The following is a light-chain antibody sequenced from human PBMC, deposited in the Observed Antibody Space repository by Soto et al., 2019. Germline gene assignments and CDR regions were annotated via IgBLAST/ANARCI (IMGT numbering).Light chain of an antibody. V-gene: IGKV3-20*01. CDR3: QQYGTSPFT. CDR1: QSISSNY. CDR2: GAS. Sequence: EIVLTQSPGTLSLSPGERATLSCRASQSISSNYLAWYQQKPGQAPRLLIYGASSRATGIPDRFSGSGSGTDFTLTISRLEPEDFAVYWCQQYGTSPFTFGPGTKVDI. J-gene: IGKJ3*01.